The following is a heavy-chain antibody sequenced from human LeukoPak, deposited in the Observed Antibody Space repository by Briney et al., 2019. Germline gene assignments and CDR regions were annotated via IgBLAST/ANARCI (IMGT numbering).Heavy chain of an antibody. CDR2: ISWNSGSI. D-gene: IGHD2-2*02. CDR3: AKEFAIGYFDY. J-gene: IGHJ4*02. CDR1: GFTFDDYA. Sequence: GGSLRLSCAASGFTFDDYAMHWVRQAPGKGLEWVSGISWNSGSIGYADSVKGRFTISRDNAKNSLYLQMNSLRAEDVALYYCAKEFAIGYFDYWGQGTLVTVSS. V-gene: IGHV3-9*03.